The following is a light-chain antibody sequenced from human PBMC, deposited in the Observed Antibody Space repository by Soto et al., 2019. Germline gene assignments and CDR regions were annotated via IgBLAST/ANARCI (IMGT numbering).Light chain of an antibody. CDR2: DAS. J-gene: IGKJ3*01. Sequence: DIQMTQSPSTLSASVGDIVTITFRASQSISSWLAWYQQKPGKAPKLLIYDASSLESGVPSRFSGSGSATDFTLTISNLQPEDLATYYCQQSFRTPHTFGPGTKVDIK. CDR1: QSISSW. CDR3: QQSFRTPHT. V-gene: IGKV1-5*01.